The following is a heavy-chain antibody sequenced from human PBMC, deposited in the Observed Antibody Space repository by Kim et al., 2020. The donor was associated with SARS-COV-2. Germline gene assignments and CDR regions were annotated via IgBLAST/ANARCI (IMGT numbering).Heavy chain of an antibody. CDR2: INPGDSET. Sequence: GESLKISRQVSGYIFTNSWIGWVRQMPAKGLEWMGIINPGDSETRYSPSFQGQVTISTDKSISTAYLQWSSLKASDTAIYYCARHLYDFWTGYLPDYWGQ. D-gene: IGHD3-3*01. J-gene: IGHJ4*02. CDR1: GYIFTNSW. CDR3: ARHLYDFWTGYLPDY. V-gene: IGHV5-51*01.